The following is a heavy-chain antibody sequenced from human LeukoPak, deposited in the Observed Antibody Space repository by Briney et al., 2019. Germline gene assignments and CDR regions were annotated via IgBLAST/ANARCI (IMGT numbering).Heavy chain of an antibody. J-gene: IGHJ4*02. D-gene: IGHD5-12*01. V-gene: IGHV3-30*18. CDR1: GFTFSSYG. CDR3: AKGMVATDY. Sequence: GGPLRLSCAASGFTFSSYGMHWVRQAPGKGLEWVAVISYDGSNKYYADSVKGRFTISRDNSKNTLYLQMNSLRAEDTAVYYCAKGMVATDYWGQGTLVTVSS. CDR2: ISYDGSNK.